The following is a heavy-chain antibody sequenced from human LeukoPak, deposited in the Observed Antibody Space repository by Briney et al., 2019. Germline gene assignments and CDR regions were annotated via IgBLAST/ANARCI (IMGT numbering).Heavy chain of an antibody. V-gene: IGHV3-64*01. D-gene: IGHD4-17*01. J-gene: IGHJ4*02. CDR3: ARALPTVTGGGFDY. Sequence: GGSLRLSCAAPGFTFSSYAMHWVRQAPGKGLEYVSAISSNGGSIYYANSVKGRFTISRDNSKNTLYLQMGSLRAEDMAVYYCARALPTVTGGGFDYWGQGTLVTVSS. CDR2: ISSNGGSI. CDR1: GFTFSSYA.